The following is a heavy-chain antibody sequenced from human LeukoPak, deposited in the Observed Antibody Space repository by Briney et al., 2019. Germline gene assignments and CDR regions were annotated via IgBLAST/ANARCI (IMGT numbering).Heavy chain of an antibody. V-gene: IGHV1-69*06. CDR2: ITPAFGTA. CDR1: GGTFNNYA. J-gene: IGHJ4*02. Sequence: SVKVSCKASGGTFNNYAISWVRQAPGQGLEWMGVITPAFGTASYAQKFQGRVTITADKSTSTAFMELSSLRYEDTAVYYCARRYFDYWGQGTLVTVSS. CDR3: ARRYFDY.